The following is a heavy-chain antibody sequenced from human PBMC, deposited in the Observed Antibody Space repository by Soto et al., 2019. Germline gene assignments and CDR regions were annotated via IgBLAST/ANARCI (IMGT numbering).Heavy chain of an antibody. J-gene: IGHJ6*02. CDR2: IYYSGST. CDR3: ARGGGSYYYYYGMDV. V-gene: IGHV4-61*01. CDR1: GGSVSSGSYY. Sequence: SETLSLTCTVSGGSVSSGSYYWSWIRQPPGKGLEWIGYIYYSGSTNYNPSLKSRVTISVDTSKNQFSLKLSSVTAADTAVYYCARGGGSYYYYYGMDVWGQGTTVTVSS. D-gene: IGHD1-26*01.